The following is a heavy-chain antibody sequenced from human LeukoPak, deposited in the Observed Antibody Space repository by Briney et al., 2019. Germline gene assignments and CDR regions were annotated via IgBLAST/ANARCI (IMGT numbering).Heavy chain of an antibody. D-gene: IGHD6-13*01. CDR3: AKCMAEPGTCYFDN. Sequence: GGSLRLSCAASGFTFSSYAMTWVRQAPGKGLEWVSGISGSGGNAYYANSVKGRFTISRDNSKSTLYLQMNNLGAEDTALYYCAKCMAEPGTCYFDNWGRGTLVTVSS. V-gene: IGHV3-23*01. CDR1: GFTFSSYA. J-gene: IGHJ4*03. CDR2: ISGSGGNA.